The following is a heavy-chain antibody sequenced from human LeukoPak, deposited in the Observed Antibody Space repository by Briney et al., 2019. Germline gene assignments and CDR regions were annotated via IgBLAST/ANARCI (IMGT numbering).Heavy chain of an antibody. V-gene: IGHV3-30*18. Sequence: PGGSLRLSCVASGFTFRNYGMHWVRQVPGKAPECMAVVSFDASKTYYRDSVKGRFTISRDDSKNTVFLQMDSLRVEDTALYHCVKRGGGDHGLDIWGQGTTVIVS. J-gene: IGHJ6*02. CDR3: VKRGGGDHGLDI. CDR1: GFTFRNYG. D-gene: IGHD2-21*02. CDR2: VSFDASKT.